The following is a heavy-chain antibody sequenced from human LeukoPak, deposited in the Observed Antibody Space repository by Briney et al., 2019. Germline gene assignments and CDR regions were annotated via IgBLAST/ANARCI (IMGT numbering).Heavy chain of an antibody. J-gene: IGHJ4*02. CDR2: INPSGESI. Sequence: SGGSLRLSCAASGFTFANYAMTWVRQAPGKGLEWVSTINPSGESINFADSVRGRFTISRDNSKNTLYLQMNSLRADDTAMYYCAKDVGAASGRLNYFAHWGQGTLLTVSS. CDR3: AKDVGAASGRLNYFAH. D-gene: IGHD2-15*01. V-gene: IGHV3-23*01. CDR1: GFTFANYA.